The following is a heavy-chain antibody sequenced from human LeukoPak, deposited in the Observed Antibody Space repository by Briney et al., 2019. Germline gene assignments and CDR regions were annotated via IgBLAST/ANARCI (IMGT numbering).Heavy chain of an antibody. CDR1: GGSISSYY. Sequence: PSETLSLTCTVSGGSISSYYWSWIRQPPGKGLEWIGYIYYSGSTNYNPSLKSRVTISVDTSKNQFSLKLSSVTAADTAVYYCARGAYDSSPASLYYFDYWGQGTLVTVSS. CDR3: ARGAYDSSPASLYYFDY. V-gene: IGHV4-59*01. CDR2: IYYSGST. J-gene: IGHJ4*02. D-gene: IGHD3-22*01.